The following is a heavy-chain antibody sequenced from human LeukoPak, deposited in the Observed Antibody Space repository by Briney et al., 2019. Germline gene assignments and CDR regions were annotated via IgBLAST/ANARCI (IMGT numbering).Heavy chain of an antibody. CDR2: IYTSGST. Sequence: SETLSLTCTVSGGSISSYYWSWIRQPAGKGLEWIGRIYTSGSTNYNPSLESRVTMSVDTSKNQFSLKLSSVTAADTAVYYCARHVGTPITMVRGVRNWFDPWGQGTLVTVSS. CDR1: GGSISSYY. V-gene: IGHV4-4*07. D-gene: IGHD3-10*01. CDR3: ARHVGTPITMVRGVRNWFDP. J-gene: IGHJ5*02.